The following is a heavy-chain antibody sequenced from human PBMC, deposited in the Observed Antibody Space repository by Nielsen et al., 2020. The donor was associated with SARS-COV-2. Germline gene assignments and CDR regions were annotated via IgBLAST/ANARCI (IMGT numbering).Heavy chain of an antibody. D-gene: IGHD2-21*02. CDR1: GFTIAGYG. CDR2: ISGSSGDT. V-gene: IGHV3-23*01. J-gene: IGHJ4*02. CDR3: ATEDCVDDDCWVQY. Sequence: GGSLRLSCAVSGFTIAGYGLSWVRQAPGKGLEWVSGISGSSGDTYYTDSVKGRFTMSRDDSKNTLFLQMYSLRAEDSAVYYCATEDCVDDDCWVQYWGQGSLVTVSS.